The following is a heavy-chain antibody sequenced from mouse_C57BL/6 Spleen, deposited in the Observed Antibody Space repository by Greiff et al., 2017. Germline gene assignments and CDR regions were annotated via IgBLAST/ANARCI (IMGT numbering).Heavy chain of an antibody. D-gene: IGHD1-1*01. CDR3: ARMGYGSSVDY. V-gene: IGHV5-17*01. Sequence: EVMLVEPGGGLVKPGGSLKLSCAASGFTFSDYGMHWVRQAPEKGLEWVAYISSGSSTIYYADTMKGRFTISRDNAKNTLFQQRTRLRSEDTAMYYCARMGYGSSVDYWGQGTTLTVSS. CDR2: ISSGSSTI. J-gene: IGHJ2*01. CDR1: GFTFSDYG.